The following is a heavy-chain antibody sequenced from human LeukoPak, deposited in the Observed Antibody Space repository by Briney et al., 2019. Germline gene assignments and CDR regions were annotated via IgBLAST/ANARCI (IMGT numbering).Heavy chain of an antibody. V-gene: IGHV3-21*01. CDR2: ISSSSSYI. Sequence: GGSLRLSCAASGFTFSSYSMNWVRQAPGKGLEWVSSISSSSSYIYYADSVKGRFTISRDNAKNSLYLQMNSLRAEDTAVYYCARADSWYGDYRGCFDYWGQGTLVTVSS. CDR1: GFTFSSYS. D-gene: IGHD4-17*01. CDR3: ARADSWYGDYRGCFDY. J-gene: IGHJ4*02.